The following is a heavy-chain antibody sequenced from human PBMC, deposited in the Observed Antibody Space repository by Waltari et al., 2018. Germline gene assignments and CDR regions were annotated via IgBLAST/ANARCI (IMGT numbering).Heavy chain of an antibody. Sequence: QLQLQESGPGLVKPSETLSLTCTVSGGPISSSSYYWGWIRQPPGKGLEWIGSIYYSGSTYYHPSLKSRVTISVDTSKNQFSLKRSSVTAADTAVYYCAGGTVITFGGVIVSFDYWGQGTLVTVSS. CDR2: IYYSGST. CDR3: AGGTVITFGGVIVSFDY. J-gene: IGHJ4*02. V-gene: IGHV4-39*01. D-gene: IGHD3-16*02. CDR1: GGPISSSSYY.